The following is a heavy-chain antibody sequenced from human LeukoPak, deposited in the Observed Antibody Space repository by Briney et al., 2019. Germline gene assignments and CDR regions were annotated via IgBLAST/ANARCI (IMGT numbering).Heavy chain of an antibody. CDR3: ARAMRVDRFFDY. V-gene: IGHV4-61*02. J-gene: IGHJ4*02. Sequence: SETLSLTCTVSGGSFNSGSYYWSWIRQPAGKGLEWVGRIYTSGSTNYNPSLKSRVTISVDTSKNQFSLQLISVTAADTAVYYCARAMRVDRFFDYWGQGILVTVSS. D-gene: IGHD5-12*01. CDR2: IYTSGST. CDR1: GGSFNSGSYY.